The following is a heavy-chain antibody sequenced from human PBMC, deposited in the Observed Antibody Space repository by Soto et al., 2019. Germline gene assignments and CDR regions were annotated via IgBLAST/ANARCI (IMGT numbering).Heavy chain of an antibody. J-gene: IGHJ4*02. CDR3: AKARCTTSNFYVPDY. Sequence: PGGSLRLSCAASGFSFSTYTMSWVRRAPGKGLEWVSAISGSGGSPSYADSVQGRFTISRDNPKKTLYLQMNSLRAEDTAVYYCAKARCTTSNFYVPDYWGQGTLVTVSS. V-gene: IGHV3-23*01. D-gene: IGHD2-8*01. CDR2: ISGSGGSP. CDR1: GFSFSTYT.